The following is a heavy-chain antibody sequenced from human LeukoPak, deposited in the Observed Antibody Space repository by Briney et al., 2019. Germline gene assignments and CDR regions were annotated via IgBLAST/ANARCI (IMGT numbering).Heavy chain of an antibody. CDR2: ISWNSGSI. Sequence: GGSLRLSCAASGFTFDDYAMHWVRQAPGKGLEWVSGISWNSGSIGYADSVKGRFTISRDNAKNSLYLQMNSLRAEDTALYYCAKDTGDRDSSGYVSVEAYYFDYWGQGTLVTVSS. D-gene: IGHD3-22*01. V-gene: IGHV3-9*01. J-gene: IGHJ4*02. CDR3: AKDTGDRDSSGYVSVEAYYFDY. CDR1: GFTFDDYA.